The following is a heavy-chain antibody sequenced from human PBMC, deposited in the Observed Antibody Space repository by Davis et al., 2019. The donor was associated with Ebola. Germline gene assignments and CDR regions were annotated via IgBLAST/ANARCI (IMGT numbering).Heavy chain of an antibody. D-gene: IGHD2-8*02. J-gene: IGHJ5*02. Sequence: PGGSLRLSCAASGFTFDDYAMHWVRQAPGKGLEWFSGISWNSGSIGYADSVKGRFTISRDNAKNSLYLQMNSLRAEDTALYYCAKDSSNCTGGVCYSGWFDPWGQGTLVTVSS. CDR3: AKDSSNCTGGVCYSGWFDP. V-gene: IGHV3-9*01. CDR1: GFTFDDYA. CDR2: ISWNSGSI.